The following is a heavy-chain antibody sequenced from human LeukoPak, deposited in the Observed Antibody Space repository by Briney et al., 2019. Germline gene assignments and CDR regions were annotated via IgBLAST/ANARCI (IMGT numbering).Heavy chain of an antibody. D-gene: IGHD6-13*01. CDR1: GFTFSSYS. J-gene: IGHJ4*02. CDR2: ISGSGGST. V-gene: IGHV3-23*01. Sequence: GGSLRLSCAASGFTFSSYSMSWVRQAPGKGLEWVSAISGSGGSTYYADSVKGRFTISRGNSKNTVNLQMNTLRAEDTAVYYCAKDISATKPYYADYWGQGTLVTVSS. CDR3: AKDISATKPYYADY.